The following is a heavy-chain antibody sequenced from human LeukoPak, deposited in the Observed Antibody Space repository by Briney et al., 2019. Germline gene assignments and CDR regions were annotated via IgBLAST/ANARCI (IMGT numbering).Heavy chain of an antibody. CDR3: TIIEGERWRG. J-gene: IGHJ4*02. CDR1: GFTFSNYG. V-gene: IGHV3-7*01. CDR2: IKQDGSEK. Sequence: GGSLRLSCAASGFTFSNYGMNWVRQAPGKGLEWVASIKQDGSEKYYVDSVEGRFTVSRDNTKKSLYLQMNSLRAEDTAVYDCTIIEGERWRGWGQGTLVTVCS. D-gene: IGHD1-1*01.